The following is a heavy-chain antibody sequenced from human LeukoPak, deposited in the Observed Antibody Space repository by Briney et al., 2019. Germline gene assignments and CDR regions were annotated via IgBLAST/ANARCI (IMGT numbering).Heavy chain of an antibody. J-gene: IGHJ4*02. Sequence: SETLSLTCTVSGGSMSSSSYYWGWIRQPPGKGLEWIGTIYYSGSTYHNASLKSRVTISVDTSKNQFSLKLSSVTAADTAVYYCARAYQYSSGWYYFDYWGQGTLVTVSS. D-gene: IGHD6-19*01. CDR1: GGSMSSSSYY. V-gene: IGHV4-39*07. CDR2: IYYSGST. CDR3: ARAYQYSSGWYYFDY.